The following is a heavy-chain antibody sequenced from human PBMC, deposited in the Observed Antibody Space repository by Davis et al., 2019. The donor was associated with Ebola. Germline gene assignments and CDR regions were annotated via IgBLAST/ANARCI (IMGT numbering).Heavy chain of an antibody. CDR3: ARRNYYYENF. V-gene: IGHV4-39*01. J-gene: IGHJ4*02. CDR2: IYYNGNT. Sequence: GSLRLSCTVSGASISRTTNYYWGWNRQSPGKGLEWIGSIYYNGNTYYSPSLRSRVTMSVDSSKNQFSLELSSVTAADTAIYYCARRNYYYENFWGQGILVTVSS. D-gene: IGHD3-22*01. CDR1: GASISRTTNYY.